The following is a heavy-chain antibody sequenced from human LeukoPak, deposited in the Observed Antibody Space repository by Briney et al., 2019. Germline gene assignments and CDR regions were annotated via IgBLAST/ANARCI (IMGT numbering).Heavy chain of an antibody. J-gene: IGHJ2*01. CDR3: ARETGVWYFDL. D-gene: IGHD7-27*01. Sequence: SETLSLTCTVSAYSISSGYYWGWIRQPPGKGLEWIGRIYHGGSTYYNPSLNSRVTISVDTSKNQFSLKLSSVTAADTAVYYCARETGVWYFDLWGRGTLVTVSS. V-gene: IGHV4-38-2*02. CDR2: IYHGGST. CDR1: AYSISSGYY.